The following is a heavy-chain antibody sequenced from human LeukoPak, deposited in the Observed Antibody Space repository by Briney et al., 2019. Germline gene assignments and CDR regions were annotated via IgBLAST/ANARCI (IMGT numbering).Heavy chain of an antibody. J-gene: IGHJ4*02. CDR3: ARDRVAAAADY. CDR1: GFTFSSYA. CDR2: ISGSGGST. Sequence: GGSLRLSCAASGFTFSSYAMNWVRQAPGKGLEWVSVISGSGGSTYYADSVKGRFTISRDNSKNTLYLQMNSLRAEDTAVYYCARDRVAAAADYWGQGTLVTVSS. V-gene: IGHV3-23*01. D-gene: IGHD6-13*01.